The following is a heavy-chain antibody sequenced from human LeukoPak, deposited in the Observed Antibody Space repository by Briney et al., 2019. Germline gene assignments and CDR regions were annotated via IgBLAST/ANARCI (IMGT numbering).Heavy chain of an antibody. CDR2: ISSGSSYI. J-gene: IGHJ4*02. D-gene: IGHD6-19*01. V-gene: IGHV3-21*01. Sequence: GGSLRLSCAASGFTFSNYGMNWVRQAPGKGLEWVSSISSGSSYIYYANSVKGRFTISRDNAKNSLYLQMNSLRAEDTAVYYCARARTMYSSGWYQVVNFDYWGQGTLVTVSS. CDR3: ARARTMYSSGWYQVVNFDY. CDR1: GFTFSNYG.